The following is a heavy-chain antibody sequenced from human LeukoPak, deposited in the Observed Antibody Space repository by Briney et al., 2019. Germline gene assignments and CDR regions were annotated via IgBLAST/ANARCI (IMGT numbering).Heavy chain of an antibody. V-gene: IGHV1-2*02. CDR2: INPNSGGT. D-gene: IGHD5-12*01. CDR3: ARGREMATIDFDY. J-gene: IGHJ4*02. Sequence: VASVKVSCKASGYTFTGYYMHWVRQAPGQGLEWMGWINPNSGGTNYAQKFQGRVTMTRDTSISTAYMELSRLRSDATAVYYCARGREMATIDFDYWGQGTLVTVSS. CDR1: GYTFTGYY.